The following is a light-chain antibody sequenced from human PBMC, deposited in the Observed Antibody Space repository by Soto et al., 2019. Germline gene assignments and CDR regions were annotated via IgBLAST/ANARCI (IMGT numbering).Light chain of an antibody. CDR2: GAS. CDR3: QQYGSSGT. V-gene: IGKV3-20*01. J-gene: IGKJ1*01. CDR1: QSVSSSY. Sequence: EIVMTQSPATLSVSPGERATLSCRASQSVSSSYLAWYQQKPGQPPRLLIYGASNRATGIPDRFSGSGSGTDFTLTISRLEPEDFAVYYCQQYGSSGTFGQGTKGDIK.